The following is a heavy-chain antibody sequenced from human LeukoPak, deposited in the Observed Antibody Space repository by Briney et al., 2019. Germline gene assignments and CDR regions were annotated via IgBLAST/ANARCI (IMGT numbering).Heavy chain of an antibody. D-gene: IGHD3-10*01. Sequence: PSETLPLTCTVSGGSISSGGYYWSWIRQHPGKGLEWIGYIYYSGSTYYNPSLKSRVTISVDTSKNQFSLKLSSVTAADTAVYYCARDRITMVRGVMEGAFDIWGQGTMVTASS. CDR1: GGSISSGGYY. V-gene: IGHV4-31*03. CDR2: IYYSGST. CDR3: ARDRITMVRGVMEGAFDI. J-gene: IGHJ3*02.